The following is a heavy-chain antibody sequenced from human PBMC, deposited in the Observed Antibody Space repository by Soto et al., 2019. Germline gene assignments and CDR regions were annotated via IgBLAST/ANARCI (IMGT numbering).Heavy chain of an antibody. V-gene: IGHV1-69*01. J-gene: IGHJ4*02. CDR1: GGTFGSQG. CDR3: ARGAMANFDY. D-gene: IGHD5-18*01. Sequence: QVQLVQSGAEVKKPGSSVKVSCKASGGTFGSQGIAWVRQAPGQGLEWMGGFIAMLGTPTYAKKVQGRVTISADESLTSSYLELRSLRSEDTGVYFCARGAMANFDYWGQGTVVTVSS. CDR2: FIAMLGTP.